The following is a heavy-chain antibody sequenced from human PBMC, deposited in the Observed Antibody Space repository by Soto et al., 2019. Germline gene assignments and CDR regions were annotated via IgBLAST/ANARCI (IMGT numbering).Heavy chain of an antibody. Sequence: QVQLQQWGAGLLKPSETLSLTCAVYGGSFSGYCWSWIRQPPGKGLEWIGEINHSGSTNYNPSLTRRVTISVDTSMNQFSLKLRSVTAADTAVYYCAREKPYSSSWYHDYWGQGTLVTVSS. CDR3: AREKPYSSSWYHDY. CDR1: GGSFSGYC. J-gene: IGHJ4*02. CDR2: INHSGST. D-gene: IGHD6-13*01. V-gene: IGHV4-34*01.